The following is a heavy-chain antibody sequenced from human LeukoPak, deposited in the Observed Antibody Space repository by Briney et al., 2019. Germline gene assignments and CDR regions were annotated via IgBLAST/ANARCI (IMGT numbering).Heavy chain of an antibody. CDR3: ARVGPEYGGDHLFRSYYYYYGMDV. V-gene: IGHV1-18*01. D-gene: IGHD4-17*01. J-gene: IGHJ6*02. CDR2: ISAYNGNT. CDR1: GYTFTSYG. Sequence: ASVKVSCKASGYTFTSYGISWVRQAPGQGLEWMGWISAYNGNTNYAQKLQGRVTMTTDTSTSTAYMELRSLRSDDTAVYYCARVGPEYGGDHLFRSYYYYYGMDVWAKGPRSPSP.